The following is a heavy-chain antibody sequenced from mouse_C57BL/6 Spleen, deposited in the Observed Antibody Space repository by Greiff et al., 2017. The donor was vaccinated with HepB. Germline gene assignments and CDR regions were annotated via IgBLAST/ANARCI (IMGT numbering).Heavy chain of an antibody. CDR2: IDPENGDT. D-gene: IGHD3-2*02. CDR1: GFNIKDDY. V-gene: IGHV14-4*01. Sequence: SGAELVRPGASVKLSCTASGFNIKDDYMHWVKQRPEQGLEWIGWIDPENGDTEYASKFQGKATITADTSSNTAYLQLSSLTSEDTAVYYCTTTAQATRFAYWGQGTLVTVSA. CDR3: TTTAQATRFAY. J-gene: IGHJ3*01.